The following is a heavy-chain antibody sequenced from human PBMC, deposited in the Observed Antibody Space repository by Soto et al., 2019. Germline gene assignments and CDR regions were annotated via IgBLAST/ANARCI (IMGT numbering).Heavy chain of an antibody. V-gene: IGHV1-69*06. CDR3: ARAIKRWEVHYYFDY. CDR1: GSTFNNFA. Sequence: QVVLLQSGAEVKEPGSSVRVSCEVSGSTFNNFAFSWVRQAPGHGPEWMGGIVVISNTADYSQRFQDRVTITADTSTNTLYMELGSLTFEYTAVYYCARAIKRWEVHYYFDYWGQGTLVTVSA. CDR2: IVVISNTA. J-gene: IGHJ4*02. D-gene: IGHD1-26*01.